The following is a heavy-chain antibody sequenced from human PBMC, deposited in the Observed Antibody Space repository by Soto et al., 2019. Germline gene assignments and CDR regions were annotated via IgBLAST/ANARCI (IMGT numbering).Heavy chain of an antibody. J-gene: IGHJ4*02. V-gene: IGHV4-34*01. CDR2: INHSGST. CDR3: ARDSITMVRNSRGLDSYYFDY. CDR1: GGNFIGYG. Sequence: PLETMPLTYTVYGGNFIGYGWSWIRQPPGKGLEWIGEINHSGSTNYNPSLQSRVTISVDTSKNQFSLKLSSVTAADTAVYYCARDSITMVRNSRGLDSYYFDYWGQGTLVTVSS. D-gene: IGHD3-10*01.